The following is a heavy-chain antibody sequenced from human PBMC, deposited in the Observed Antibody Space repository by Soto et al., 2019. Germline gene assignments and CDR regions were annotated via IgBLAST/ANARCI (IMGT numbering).Heavy chain of an antibody. CDR1: GFTFNNYS. Sequence: TGGSLRLSCAACGFTFNNYSISWVRQAPGKGLEWVSAISGSGVGTYYADSVKGRFTISRDISKNTLYLQMNSLRAEDTAVYYCAKAPQDYWGQGTLVTVYS. CDR3: AKAPQDY. J-gene: IGHJ4*02. CDR2: ISGSGVGT. V-gene: IGHV3-23*01.